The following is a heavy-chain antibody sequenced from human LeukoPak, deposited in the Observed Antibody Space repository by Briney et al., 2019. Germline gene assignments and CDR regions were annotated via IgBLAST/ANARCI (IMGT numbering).Heavy chain of an antibody. Sequence: SETLSLTCTVSGYSISSGYYWGWIRQPPGKGLEWIGYIYYSGSTNYNPSLKSRVTISVDTSKNQFSLKLSSVTAADTAVYFCARDLYSSSSSVYYYYYMDVWGKGTTVTVSS. J-gene: IGHJ6*03. CDR3: ARDLYSSSSSVYYYYYMDV. D-gene: IGHD6-6*01. CDR1: GYSISSGYY. V-gene: IGHV4-38-2*02. CDR2: IYYSGST.